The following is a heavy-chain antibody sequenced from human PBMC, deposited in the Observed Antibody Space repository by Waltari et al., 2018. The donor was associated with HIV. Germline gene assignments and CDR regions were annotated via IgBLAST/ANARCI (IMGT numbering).Heavy chain of an antibody. CDR3: DAGTGRSDFDY. CDR1: GFTFADAW. D-gene: IGHD7-27*01. CDR2: IKGKTDAGTR. J-gene: IGHJ4*02. Sequence: EVQLVESGGGLVEPGGSLRLYCAASGFTFADAWMNWVRQAPGKGLEWVARIKGKTDAGTRDFAAPVKGRFSISRNYLKNTVDLQMNNLKTEDTALYYCDAGTGRSDFDYWGQGTLVTVSS. V-gene: IGHV3-15*01.